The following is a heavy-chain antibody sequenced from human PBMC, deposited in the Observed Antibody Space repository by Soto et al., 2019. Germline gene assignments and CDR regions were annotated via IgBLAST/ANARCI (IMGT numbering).Heavy chain of an antibody. D-gene: IGHD5-12*01. V-gene: IGHV4-4*07. Sequence: SETLSLTCTVSGDSVSSYYWSWIRQPAGKRLECIGRIYSSGTTNFNPSLKSRVTMSVDTSKNQLSLNLRSVTAADTAVYYCARGGGYNFGIDYWGRGILVTVSS. CDR1: GDSVSSYY. CDR3: ARGGGYNFGIDY. J-gene: IGHJ4*02. CDR2: IYSSGTT.